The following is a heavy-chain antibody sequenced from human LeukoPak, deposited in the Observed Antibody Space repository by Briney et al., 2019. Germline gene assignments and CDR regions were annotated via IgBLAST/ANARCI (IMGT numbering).Heavy chain of an antibody. D-gene: IGHD6-19*01. CDR1: GGSISNYY. CDR3: ARDAGAVADYYYYMDV. CDR2: IYYTGST. Sequence: PWETLSLTCTVSGGSISNYYWSWIRQPPGKGLEWMGYIYYTGSTSYSPSLESRVIMSVDTSQNQFSLKLRSVTAADTAVYYCARDAGAVADYYYYMDVWGKGTTVTVSS. J-gene: IGHJ6*03. V-gene: IGHV4-59*01.